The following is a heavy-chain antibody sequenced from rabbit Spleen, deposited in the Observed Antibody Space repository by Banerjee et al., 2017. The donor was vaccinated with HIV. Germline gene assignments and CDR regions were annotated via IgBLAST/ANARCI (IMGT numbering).Heavy chain of an antibody. Sequence: QSLEESGGGLVKPGTSLTLTCKASGFSFSGNSYMCWVRQAPGKGLEWIACIDAGSSGFTYFASWAKGRFTISKTSSTTVTLQMTSLTAADTATYFCARDLAGVIGWNFNLWGPGTLVTVS. D-gene: IGHD4-1*01. CDR3: ARDLAGVIGWNFNL. CDR2: IDAGSSGFT. J-gene: IGHJ4*01. V-gene: IGHV1S40*01. CDR1: GFSFSGNSY.